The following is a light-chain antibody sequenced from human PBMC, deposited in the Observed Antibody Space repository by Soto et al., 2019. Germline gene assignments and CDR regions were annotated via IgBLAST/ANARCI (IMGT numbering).Light chain of an antibody. CDR3: QQRSTGFT. CDR1: QSGGIY. CDR2: DAS. V-gene: IGKV3-11*01. J-gene: IGKJ3*01. Sequence: ELVLTQSPATLSLSPGERATLSCRASQSGGIYLAWYQQKPGQALSLLIFDASMRATASPARFSDSGSGTDFALTVSSLETEDYAVDYCQQRSTGFTFGPGNKVYIK.